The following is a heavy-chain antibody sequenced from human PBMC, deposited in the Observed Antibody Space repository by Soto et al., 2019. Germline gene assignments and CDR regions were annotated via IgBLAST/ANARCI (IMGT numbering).Heavy chain of an antibody. Sequence: QVQLEESGGGVVQSGRSLRLSCAASGFTFNFFSLHWVRQAPGKGLEWVAVISDVGSNKYYADFVKGRFTISRDNSKNTLYLEMNSLRTEDTAVYYCARDSNKYFSSRRSGFDIWGQGTMVTVCS. V-gene: IGHV3-30-3*01. J-gene: IGHJ3*02. CDR1: GFTFNFFS. D-gene: IGHD3-3*01. CDR3: ARDSNKYFSSRRSGFDI. CDR2: ISDVGSNK.